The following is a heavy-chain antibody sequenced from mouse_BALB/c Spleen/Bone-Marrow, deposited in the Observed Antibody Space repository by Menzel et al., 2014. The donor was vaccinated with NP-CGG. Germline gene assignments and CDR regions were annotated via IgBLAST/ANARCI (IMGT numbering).Heavy chain of an antibody. V-gene: IGHV5-6-3*01. CDR3: ARGNYGNYVDYFDY. J-gene: IGHJ2*01. Sequence: EVQLVESGGGLVQPGGSLKLSCAASGFTFSSYGMSWVRQTPDKRLELVASINSNGGSTYYPDSVKGRFTISRDNAKXTLSLQMSSLKSEDTAVYYCARGNYGNYVDYFDYWGQGTTLTVSS. CDR1: GFTFSSYG. CDR2: INSNGGST. D-gene: IGHD2-1*01.